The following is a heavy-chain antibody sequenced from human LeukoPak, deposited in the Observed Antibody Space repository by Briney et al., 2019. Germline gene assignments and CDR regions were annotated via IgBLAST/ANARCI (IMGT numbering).Heavy chain of an antibody. CDR3: ARDVGYCSSTSCYLSWFDP. J-gene: IGHJ5*02. Sequence: QSGGSLRLSCAASGFTFSSYAMHWVRQAPGKGLEWVAVISYDGSNKYYADSVKGRFTISRDNSKNTLYLQMNSLRAEDTAVYYCARDVGYCSSTSCYLSWFDPWGQGTLVTVSS. D-gene: IGHD2-2*01. CDR2: ISYDGSNK. CDR1: GFTFSSYA. V-gene: IGHV3-30-3*01.